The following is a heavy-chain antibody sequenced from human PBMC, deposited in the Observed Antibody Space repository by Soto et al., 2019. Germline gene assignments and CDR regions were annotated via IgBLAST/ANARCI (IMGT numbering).Heavy chain of an antibody. V-gene: IGHV4-34*01. D-gene: IGHD6-13*01. Sequence: SETLSLTCAVYGASFRGYYWSWIRQPPGKGLEWIGEINHNGSTNYNPSLKSRVTISVDTSKNQFSLKLSSVTAADTAVYYCARGERRAAAHYYYGMDVWGQGTTVT. J-gene: IGHJ6*02. CDR2: INHNGST. CDR3: ARGERRAAAHYYYGMDV. CDR1: GASFRGYY.